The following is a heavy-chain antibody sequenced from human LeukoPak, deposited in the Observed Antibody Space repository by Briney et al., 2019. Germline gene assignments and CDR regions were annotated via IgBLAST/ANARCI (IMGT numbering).Heavy chain of an antibody. CDR2: IYYSGST. Sequence: SETLSLTCTVSGGSISSSSYYWGWIRQPPGKGLEWTGSIYYSGSTYYNPSLKSRVTISVDTSKNQFSLKLSSVTAADTAVYYCARHLGYCTNGVCYTARRGHFDYWGQGTLVTVSS. V-gene: IGHV4-39*01. J-gene: IGHJ4*02. D-gene: IGHD2-8*01. CDR1: GGSISSSSYY. CDR3: ARHLGYCTNGVCYTARRGHFDY.